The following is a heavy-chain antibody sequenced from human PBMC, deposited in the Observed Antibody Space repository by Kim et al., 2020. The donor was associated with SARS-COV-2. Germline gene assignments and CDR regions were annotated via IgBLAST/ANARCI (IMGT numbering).Heavy chain of an antibody. Sequence: GGSLRLSCATSGFTFTTYWMHWIRQAPGKGLVWVSRINNDGSSKEYADSVKGRFTISRDNAKNTLYLQMNSLRAEDTAVYYCARDLSSWGQGTLVTVSS. CDR3: ARDLSS. J-gene: IGHJ4*02. CDR2: INNDGSSK. V-gene: IGHV3-74*03. D-gene: IGHD2-2*01. CDR1: GFTFTTYW.